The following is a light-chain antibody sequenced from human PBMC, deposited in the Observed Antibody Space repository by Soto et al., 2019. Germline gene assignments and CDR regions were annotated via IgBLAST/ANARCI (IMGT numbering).Light chain of an antibody. CDR2: KAS. V-gene: IGKV1-5*03. J-gene: IGKJ5*01. CDR1: QTVSRW. CDR3: QQFHSFPIT. Sequence: DIQMTPSPSTLSASVVYIFTINCLASQTVSRWLAWYQQKPGRAPQLLIEKASTLESGVPSRFSCSGSGTDFTLTINSLQPEDYATYYCQQFHSFPITCGQGKRREIK.